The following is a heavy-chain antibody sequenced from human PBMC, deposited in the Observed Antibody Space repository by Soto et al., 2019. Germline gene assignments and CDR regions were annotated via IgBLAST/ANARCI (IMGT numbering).Heavy chain of an antibody. V-gene: IGHV4-34*01. CDR2: INHSGGT. D-gene: IGHD6-13*01. Sequence: SETLPLTCAVYGGSFSGYYWSWIRQPPGKGMEWIGEINHSGGTNYNPSLKSRVTISVDTSKNQFSLKLSSVTAADTAVYYCARQGARAGYSSSWFDYYYYGMDVWGQGTTVTVSS. CDR3: ARQGARAGYSSSWFDYYYYGMDV. CDR1: GGSFSGYY. J-gene: IGHJ6*02.